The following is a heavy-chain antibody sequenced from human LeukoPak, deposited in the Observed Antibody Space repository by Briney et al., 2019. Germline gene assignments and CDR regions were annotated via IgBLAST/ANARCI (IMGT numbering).Heavy chain of an antibody. CDR2: IKQDGSEK. Sequence: GGSLRPYSAASAFTFNGYWMSWVRQAPGKGREGVANIKQDGSEKYYVDPVKGPFTISRDNAKNSLYLQMNSLRGEGTAVYYCASGGQLLWFGEFGYWGQGTLVTVSS. CDR3: ASGGQLLWFGEFGY. V-gene: IGHV3-7*03. J-gene: IGHJ4*02. CDR1: AFTFNGYW. D-gene: IGHD3-10*01.